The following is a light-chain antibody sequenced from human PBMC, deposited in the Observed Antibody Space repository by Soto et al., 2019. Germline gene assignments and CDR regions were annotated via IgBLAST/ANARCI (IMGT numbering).Light chain of an antibody. Sequence: EIVMTQSPATLSVSPGERATLSCRASQSVSSSLAWYQQQPGQAPSLLIYGASTRATGVPARFSGGGSGTEFSLTISSLQSEDFAVYYCQQYNNSLITFGGGTKVEIK. J-gene: IGKJ4*01. CDR1: QSVSSS. CDR3: QQYNNSLIT. CDR2: GAS. V-gene: IGKV3-15*01.